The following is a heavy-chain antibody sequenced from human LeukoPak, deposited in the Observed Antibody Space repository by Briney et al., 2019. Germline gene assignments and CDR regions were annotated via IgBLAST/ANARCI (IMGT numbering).Heavy chain of an antibody. D-gene: IGHD6-19*01. J-gene: IGHJ4*02. V-gene: IGHV3-7*04. CDR2: IKQEGREK. CDR3: AMEEVESGGWSD. CDR1: GLTFSKYW. Sequence: PGGSLRLSCAASGLTFSKYWMSWVRQTPGKGLEWVANIKQEGREKNYVDSVKGRFTISRDNAKNSLYLQMNSLRDEDTAVYYCAMEEVESGGWSDWGQGTLVTVSS.